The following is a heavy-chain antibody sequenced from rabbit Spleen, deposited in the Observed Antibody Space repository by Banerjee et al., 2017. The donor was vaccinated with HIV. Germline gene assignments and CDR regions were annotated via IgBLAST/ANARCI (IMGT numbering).Heavy chain of an antibody. V-gene: IGHV1S45*01. J-gene: IGHJ6*01. CDR1: GFSFSSSYD. CDR3: ARDAGTSFSTYGMDL. Sequence: QEQLVESGGGLVKPGASLTLTCTASGFSFSSSYDMCWVRQAPGKGLEWIACIYTGNGKTYYASWAKGRFTISKSSSTTVTLQMTSLTAADTATYFCARDAGTSFSTYGMDLWGPGTLVTVS. CDR2: IYTGNGKT. D-gene: IGHD8-1*01.